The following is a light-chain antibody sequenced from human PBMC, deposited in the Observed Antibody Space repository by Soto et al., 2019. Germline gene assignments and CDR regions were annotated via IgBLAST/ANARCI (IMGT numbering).Light chain of an antibody. Sequence: IQMTQSTSTLSASVGDRVTITCRASQSISSWLAWYQQKPGKAPKLLIYDASSLESGVPSRFSGSGSGTEFTLTISSLQPDDFATYYCQQYNSYPITFGQRTRLE. CDR3: QQYNSYPIT. CDR1: QSISSW. J-gene: IGKJ5*01. V-gene: IGKV1-5*01. CDR2: DAS.